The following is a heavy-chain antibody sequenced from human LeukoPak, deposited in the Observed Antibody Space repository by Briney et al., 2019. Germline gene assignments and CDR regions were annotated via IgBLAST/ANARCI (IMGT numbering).Heavy chain of an antibody. CDR3: AKGGYCSGGSCYNWFDP. Sequence: GGSLRLSCAASGFTFSSYAMSWVRQAPGKGLEWVSAISGSGSSTYYADSVKGRFTISRDNSKNTLYLQMNSLRAEDTAVYYCAKGGYCSGGSCYNWFDPWGQGTLVTVSS. D-gene: IGHD2-15*01. CDR2: ISGSGSST. J-gene: IGHJ5*02. CDR1: GFTFSSYA. V-gene: IGHV3-23*01.